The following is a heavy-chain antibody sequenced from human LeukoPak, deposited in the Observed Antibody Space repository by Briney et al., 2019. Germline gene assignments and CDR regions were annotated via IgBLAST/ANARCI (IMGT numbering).Heavy chain of an antibody. J-gene: IGHJ6*02. V-gene: IGHV1-69*13. CDR3: ARDSRIVVVPAAMEWGRNYYYYGMDV. CDR2: IIPTFGTA. D-gene: IGHD2-2*01. Sequence: SVKVSCKASGGTFSSYAISWVRQAPGQGLEWMGGIIPTFGTANYAQKFQGRVTITADESTSTAYMELSSLRSEDTAVYYCARDSRIVVVPAAMEWGRNYYYYGMDVWGQGTTVTVSS. CDR1: GGTFSSYA.